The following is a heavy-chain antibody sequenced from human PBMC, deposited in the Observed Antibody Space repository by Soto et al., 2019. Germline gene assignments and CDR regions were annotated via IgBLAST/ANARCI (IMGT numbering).Heavy chain of an antibody. V-gene: IGHV3-30*18. Sequence: GGSLRLSCAASGFTFSSYGMHWVRQAPGKGLEWVAVITYDGSNKYYADSVKGRFTISRDNSKNTLYLQMNSLRAEDTAVYYCAKDISSSRPHDAFDIWGQGTMVTVSS. CDR2: ITYDGSNK. CDR3: AKDISSSRPHDAFDI. J-gene: IGHJ3*02. CDR1: GFTFSSYG. D-gene: IGHD6-13*01.